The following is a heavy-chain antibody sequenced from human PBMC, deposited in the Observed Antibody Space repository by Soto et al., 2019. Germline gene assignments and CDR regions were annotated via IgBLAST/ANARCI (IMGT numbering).Heavy chain of an antibody. D-gene: IGHD6-13*01. CDR2: IYYSGST. V-gene: IGHV4-39*01. CDR3: ARRGIARDSYYYYGMDV. J-gene: IGHJ6*02. CDR1: GGSISSSSYY. Sequence: WETLSLTCTVSGGSISSSSYYWGWIRQPPGKGPEWIGSIYYSGSTYYNPSLKSRVTISVDTSKNQFSLKLSSVTAADTAVYYCARRGIARDSYYYYGMDVWGQGTTVTVSS.